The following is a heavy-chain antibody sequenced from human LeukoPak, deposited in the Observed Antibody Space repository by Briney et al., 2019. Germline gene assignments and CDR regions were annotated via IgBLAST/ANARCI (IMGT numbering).Heavy chain of an antibody. D-gene: IGHD3-22*01. Sequence: GGSLRLSCTASGFTFSGYSMNWIRQAPGKGLEWVSSFGTRSTSVYHAGSVKGRFTISRDNAKNSLYLQMNSLRAEDTTVYYCARSRDSSGYYSDAFDIWGQGTMVTVSS. CDR1: GFTFSGYS. V-gene: IGHV3-21*01. CDR3: ARSRDSSGYYSDAFDI. J-gene: IGHJ3*02. CDR2: FGTRSTSV.